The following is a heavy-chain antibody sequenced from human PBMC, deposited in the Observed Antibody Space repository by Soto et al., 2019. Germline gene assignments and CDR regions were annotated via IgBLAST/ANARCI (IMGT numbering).Heavy chain of an antibody. J-gene: IGHJ5*02. D-gene: IGHD3-3*01. Sequence: GASVKVSCKASGYTFASYTLHWVRQAPGQSFEWPGWLSAGNGNTKSSQKFQDRVTFDRNTSASTVSMELSGLRSEDTAIYFCARVSMAPHSAIFYYDPWGQGSLVTVSS. CDR3: ARVSMAPHSAIFYYDP. V-gene: IGHV1-3*01. CDR2: LSAGNGNT. CDR1: GYTFASYT.